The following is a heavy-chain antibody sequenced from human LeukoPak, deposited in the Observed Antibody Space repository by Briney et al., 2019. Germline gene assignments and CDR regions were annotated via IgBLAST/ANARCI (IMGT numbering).Heavy chain of an antibody. CDR3: ARDDNSITMIYPGAFDI. V-gene: IGHV4-39*07. D-gene: IGHD3-22*01. CDR2: IYYSGST. Sequence: PSETLSLTCTVSGGSISSSSDYWGWIRQPPGKGLEWIGSIYYSGSTYYNPSLKSRVTISVDTSKNQFSLKLSSVTAADTAVYYCARDDNSITMIYPGAFDIWGQGTMVTVSS. CDR1: GGSISSSSDY. J-gene: IGHJ3*02.